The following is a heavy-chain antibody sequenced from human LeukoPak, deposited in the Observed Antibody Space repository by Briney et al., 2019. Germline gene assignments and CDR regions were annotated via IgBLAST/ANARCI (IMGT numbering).Heavy chain of an antibody. CDR1: GFTFSSYG. J-gene: IGHJ4*02. CDR2: ISYDGSNK. CDR3: AKDPRTSRSWFGELHFDY. D-gene: IGHD3-10*01. Sequence: PGGSLRLSCAASGFTFSSYGMHWVRQAPGKGLEWVAVISYDGSNKYYADSVKGRFTISRDNSKNTLYLQMNSLRAEDTAVYYCAKDPRTSRSWFGELHFDYWGQGTLVTVSS. V-gene: IGHV3-30*18.